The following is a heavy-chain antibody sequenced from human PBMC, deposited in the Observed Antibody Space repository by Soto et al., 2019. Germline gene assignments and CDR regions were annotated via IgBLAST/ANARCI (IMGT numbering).Heavy chain of an antibody. V-gene: IGHV1-18*04. CDR1: GYTFTSYG. CDR3: ARPYYYDSSGYPGDSYGMDV. D-gene: IGHD3-22*01. CDR2: ISAYTGNT. Sequence: ASVKVSCKASGYTFTSYGISWVRQAPGQGLEWMGWISAYTGNTNYAQKLQGRVTMTTDTSTSTAYMELRSLRSDDTAVYYCARPYYYDSSGYPGDSYGMDVWGQGTTVTVSS. J-gene: IGHJ6*01.